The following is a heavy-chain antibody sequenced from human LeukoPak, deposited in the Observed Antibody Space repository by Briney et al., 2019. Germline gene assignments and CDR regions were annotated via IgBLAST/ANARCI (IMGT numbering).Heavy chain of an antibody. D-gene: IGHD2-15*01. CDR1: GYTFTSYA. V-gene: IGHV1-3*01. Sequence: ASVKVSCKASGYTFTSYAMHWVRQAPGQRLEWMGWINAGNGNTKYSQKFQGRVTITRDTSASTAYMELSSLRSEDTAVYYCARVGVVVRRSLDYWGQGTLVTVSS. CDR2: INAGNGNT. CDR3: ARVGVVVRRSLDY. J-gene: IGHJ4*02.